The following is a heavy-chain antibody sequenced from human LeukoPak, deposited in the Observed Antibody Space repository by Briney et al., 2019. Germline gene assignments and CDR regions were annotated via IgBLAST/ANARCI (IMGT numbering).Heavy chain of an antibody. CDR1: GGSISSYY. CDR3: ASEDLWSGYHHDAFDI. D-gene: IGHD3-3*01. CDR2: IYYSGST. J-gene: IGHJ3*02. Sequence: SETLSLTCTVSGGSISSYYWSWIRQPPGKGLEWIGYIYYSGSTNYNPSLKSRVTMSVDTSKNQFSLKLSSVTAADTAVYYCASEDLWSGYHHDAFDIWGQGTMVTVSS. V-gene: IGHV4-59*12.